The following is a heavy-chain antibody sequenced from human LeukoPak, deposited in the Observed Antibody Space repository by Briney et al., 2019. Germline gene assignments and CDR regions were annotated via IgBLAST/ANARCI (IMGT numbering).Heavy chain of an antibody. D-gene: IGHD5-24*01. J-gene: IGHJ3*02. CDR3: ARASRRDGYKPAYDAFDI. Sequence: GGSLRLSCAASGFTFSSYSMNWVRQAPGKGLEWVSSISSSSSYIYYADSVKGRFTISRDNAKNSLYLQMNSLRAEDTAVYYCARASRRDGYKPAYDAFDIWGQGTMVTVSS. CDR1: GFTFSSYS. CDR2: ISSSSSYI. V-gene: IGHV3-21*01.